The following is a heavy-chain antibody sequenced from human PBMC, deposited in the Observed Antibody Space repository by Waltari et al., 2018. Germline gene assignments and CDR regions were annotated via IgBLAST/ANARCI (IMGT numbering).Heavy chain of an antibody. CDR1: GGSINTNTYF. J-gene: IGHJ5*02. CDR3: ASQDAAAVAYWFDP. Sequence: QLQLQESGPRLVKPSETLSLTCTVSGGSINTNTYFWAWIRQPPGKGLEWIGSVYYSGRTDYNESLKSRVTISVDTSKNQFSLNLSSVTAADTAVYYCASQDAAAVAYWFDPWGQGTPVTVSS. D-gene: IGHD2-15*01. V-gene: IGHV4-39*01. CDR2: VYYSGRT.